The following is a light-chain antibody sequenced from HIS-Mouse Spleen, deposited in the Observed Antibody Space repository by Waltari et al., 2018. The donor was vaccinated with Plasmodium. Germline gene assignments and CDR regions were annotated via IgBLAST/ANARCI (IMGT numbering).Light chain of an antibody. CDR3: QQRSNWPRVLT. V-gene: IGKV3-11*01. Sequence: EIVLTQSPATLPLSQGERPPLPCRASPSVTSNLAWYQQKPGQAPRLLIYDASNRATGIPARFSGSGSGTDFTLTISSLEPEDFAVYYCQQRSNWPRVLTFGGGTKVEIK. CDR1: PSVTSN. J-gene: IGKJ4*01. CDR2: DAS.